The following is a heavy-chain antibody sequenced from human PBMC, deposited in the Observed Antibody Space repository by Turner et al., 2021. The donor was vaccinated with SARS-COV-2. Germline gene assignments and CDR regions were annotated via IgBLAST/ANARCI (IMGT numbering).Heavy chain of an antibody. V-gene: IGHV4-59*01. D-gene: IGHD3-22*01. J-gene: IGHJ5*02. CDR3: ARVRYDSTGYPFDP. CDR1: GDSITGYF. Sequence: QVRLQESGPGLVKPSETLSLTCTVSGDSITGYFWNWLRQPPGKGLEWIGYIYNSGRTNYNPSLKSRVTISVDTSKNQFSLKLSSVSAADTAVYYCARVRYDSTGYPFDPWGQGTLVTVSS. CDR2: IYNSGRT.